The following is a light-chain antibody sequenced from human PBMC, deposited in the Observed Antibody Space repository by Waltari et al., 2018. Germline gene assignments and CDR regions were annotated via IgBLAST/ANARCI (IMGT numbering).Light chain of an antibody. Sequence: QSALTQPRSVSGSPGQSVTISCTGTSNDVGGYHYVSWYQHHPGEVPKLMVYGVTQRPSGFPARFSGSKSGNTASLTISGLQADDEADYYCSSYGGTYFVFGGGTRLTVL. CDR2: GVT. CDR1: SNDVGGYHY. J-gene: IGLJ2*01. V-gene: IGLV2-11*01. CDR3: SSYGGTYFV.